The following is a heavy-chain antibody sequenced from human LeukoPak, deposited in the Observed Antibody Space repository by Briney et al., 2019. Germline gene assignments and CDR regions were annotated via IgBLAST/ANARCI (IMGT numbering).Heavy chain of an antibody. CDR2: IYHSGST. D-gene: IGHD2-2*01. CDR1: GGSISSGGYY. Sequence: SETLSLTCTVSGGSISSGGYYWSWIRQPPGKGLEWIGYIYHSGSTYYNPSLKSRVTMSVDTSKNQFSLKLSSVTAADTAVYYCARDRGYCSSTSCYDYYYYYMDVWGKGTTVTVSS. CDR3: ARDRGYCSSTSCYDYYYYYMDV. V-gene: IGHV4-30-2*01. J-gene: IGHJ6*03.